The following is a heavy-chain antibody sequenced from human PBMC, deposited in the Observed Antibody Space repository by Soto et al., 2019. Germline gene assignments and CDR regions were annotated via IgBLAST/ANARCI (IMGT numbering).Heavy chain of an antibody. Sequence: QMHLQESGPGLLKPSETLSLTCTVSGGSISSSSYYWAWVRQPPGKGLEWIGSVYYSGTAYYTESPRXRXTXXVDTSNNQFSLNVNSVTAGDTAVYYCARLSYCSARACIFDSWGQGILVTVSS. J-gene: IGHJ4*02. V-gene: IGHV4-39*01. CDR2: VYYSGTA. D-gene: IGHD6-19*01. CDR3: ARLSYCSARACIFDS. CDR1: GGSISSSSYY.